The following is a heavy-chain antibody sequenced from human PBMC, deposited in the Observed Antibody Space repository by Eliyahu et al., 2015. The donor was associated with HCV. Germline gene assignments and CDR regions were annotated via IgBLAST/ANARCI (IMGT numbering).Heavy chain of an antibody. J-gene: IGHJ4*02. CDR1: GFXFSXYY. V-gene: IGHV3-11*06. CDR3: ARGDIVVVVAATPWDY. CDR2: ISSSSSYT. Sequence: QVQLVESGGGLVKPGGSLRLSCAASGFXFSXYYMSWIRQAPGKGLEWVSYISSSSSYTNYADSVKGRFTISRDNAKNSLYLQMNSLRAEDTAVYYCARGDIVVVVAATPWDYWGQGTLVTVSS. D-gene: IGHD2-15*01.